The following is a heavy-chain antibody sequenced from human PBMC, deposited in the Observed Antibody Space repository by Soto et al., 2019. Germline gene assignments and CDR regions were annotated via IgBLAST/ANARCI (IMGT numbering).Heavy chain of an antibody. Sequence: PSETLSLTCAVYGGSFSGYYWSWIRQPPGKGLEWIGEINHSGSTNYNPSLKSRVTISVDTSKNQFSLKLSSVTAADTAVYYCARGSHIAAAGLDSYNWIHPSGQATHVTVSS. D-gene: IGHD6-13*01. CDR1: GGSFSGYY. J-gene: IGHJ5*02. V-gene: IGHV4-34*01. CDR2: INHSGST. CDR3: ARGSHIAAAGLDSYNWIHP.